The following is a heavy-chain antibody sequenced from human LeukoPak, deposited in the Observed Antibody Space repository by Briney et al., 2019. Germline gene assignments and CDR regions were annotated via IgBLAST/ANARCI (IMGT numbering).Heavy chain of an antibody. CDR3: AKDTETKAVAGTFDY. Sequence: GGSLRLSCAASGFTFSSSGMHWVRQAPGKGLEWVAFTRYDGSNKYYADSVKGRFTISRDNSKNTLYLQMNSLRAEDTAVYYCAKDTETKAVAGTFDYWGQGTLVTVSS. V-gene: IGHV3-30*02. CDR1: GFTFSSSG. CDR2: TRYDGSNK. J-gene: IGHJ4*02. D-gene: IGHD6-19*01.